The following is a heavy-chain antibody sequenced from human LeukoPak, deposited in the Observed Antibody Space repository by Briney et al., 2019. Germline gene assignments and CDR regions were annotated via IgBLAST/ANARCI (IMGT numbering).Heavy chain of an antibody. V-gene: IGHV3-48*03. Sequence: TGGSLRLSCVASGFTFSSYEMNWVRQAPGKGLEWISYISSGGSTIYYADSVKGRFTISRDNAKNSLYLQMNSLRAEDTAVYYCARANLEEYYDSSGPNFDYWGQGTLVTVSS. J-gene: IGHJ4*02. CDR2: ISSGGSTI. CDR1: GFTFSSYE. CDR3: ARANLEEYYDSSGPNFDY. D-gene: IGHD3-22*01.